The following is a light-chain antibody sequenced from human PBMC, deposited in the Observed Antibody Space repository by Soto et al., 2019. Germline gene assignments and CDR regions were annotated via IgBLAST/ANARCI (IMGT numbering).Light chain of an antibody. V-gene: IGKV3-20*01. CDR3: QQYAVSPRT. CDR2: GAS. CDR1: QSVSNNY. J-gene: IGKJ1*01. Sequence: EIVLTQSPGTLSLSPRERATLSCRASQSVSNNYLAWYQHRPGQAPRLLIYGASTGAPGIPDRFSGSGSGTDFTLTISRLEPEDFAVYYCQQYAVSPRTFGQGTQVEV.